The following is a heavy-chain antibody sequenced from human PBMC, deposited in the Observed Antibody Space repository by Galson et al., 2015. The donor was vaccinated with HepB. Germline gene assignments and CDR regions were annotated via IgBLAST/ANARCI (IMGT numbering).Heavy chain of an antibody. CDR2: ISYDGSNK. D-gene: IGHD3-16*01. V-gene: IGHV3-30-3*01. CDR3: ARAGGVSPSPHIAYYYYYYYMDV. Sequence: SLRLSCAASGFTFSSYAMHWVRQAPGKGLEWVAVISYDGSNKYYADSVKGRFTISRDNSKNTLYLQMNSLRAEDTAVYYCARAGGVSPSPHIAYYYYYYYMDVWGKGTTVTVSS. CDR1: GFTFSSYA. J-gene: IGHJ6*03.